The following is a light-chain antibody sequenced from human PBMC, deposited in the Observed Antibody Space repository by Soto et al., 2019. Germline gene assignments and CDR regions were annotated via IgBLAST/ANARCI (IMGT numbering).Light chain of an antibody. V-gene: IGKV1-33*01. CDR3: QQFDTLIT. Sequence: DIQMTQSPSSLSASVVYRVTITFQASQDISFFLNWYQQKPGKAPKLLIYDASILQAGVPSRFSGGGSGTDFTFTISSLHPEDVATYYCQQFDTLITFGQGTRLEI. CDR2: DAS. CDR1: QDISFF. J-gene: IGKJ5*01.